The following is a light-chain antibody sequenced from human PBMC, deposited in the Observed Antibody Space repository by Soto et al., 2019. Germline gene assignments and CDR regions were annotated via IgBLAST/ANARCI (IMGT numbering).Light chain of an antibody. V-gene: IGKV3-20*01. Sequence: EIVLTQSPGSMSLSPGERATLSCRASQSVNSRYLAWYQQKPGQAPRLLIYAASTRAAGIPGRFSGSGSGTDFTLTLSRLEPEDFAVYYCQHYGSSPYTFGQGTKLEIK. J-gene: IGKJ2*01. CDR1: QSVNSRY. CDR2: AAS. CDR3: QHYGSSPYT.